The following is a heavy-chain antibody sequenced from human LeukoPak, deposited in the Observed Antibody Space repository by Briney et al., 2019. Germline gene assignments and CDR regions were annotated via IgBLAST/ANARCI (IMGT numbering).Heavy chain of an antibody. CDR2: IYHSGST. CDR3: ARDRKYYYHMDV. CDR1: GGSISSATYY. D-gene: IGHD1-14*01. V-gene: IGHV4-39*07. J-gene: IGHJ6*03. Sequence: SETLSLTCTVSGGSISSATYYWGWIRQPPGKGLEWIGSIYHSGSTYYNPSLKSRVTISVDTSKNQFSLRLSSLTAADTALYYCARDRKYYYHMDVWGKGTTVTVS.